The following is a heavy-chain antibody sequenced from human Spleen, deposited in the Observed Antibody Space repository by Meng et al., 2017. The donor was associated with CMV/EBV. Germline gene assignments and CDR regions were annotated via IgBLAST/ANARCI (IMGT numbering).Heavy chain of an antibody. D-gene: IGHD5-12*01. V-gene: IGHV1-2*02. CDR1: GYTFTDHY. J-gene: IGHJ4*02. CDR3: ARDLVYGGYAGPDY. CDR2: IYPNSGGT. Sequence: ASVKVSCKASGYTFTDHYFHWVRQAPGQGLEWMGWIYPNSGGTHYAQKFQGRLTVTTDTSISTGYMELSSLGSDDTAVYYCARDLVYGGYAGPDYWGQGTLVTVSS.